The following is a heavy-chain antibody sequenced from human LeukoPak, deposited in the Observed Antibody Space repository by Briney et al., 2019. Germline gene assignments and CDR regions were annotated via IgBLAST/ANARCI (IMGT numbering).Heavy chain of an antibody. Sequence: PGGSLRLSCAASGFTFSSYWMSWVRQVPGKGLEWVAYIKQDGSEKYYVDSVKGRFSISRDNAQDSLYLQMNSLRAEDTAVYYCARGLNYYGISGYLPTGYWGQGTLVTVSS. CDR2: IKQDGSEK. J-gene: IGHJ4*02. V-gene: IGHV3-7*01. CDR3: ARGLNYYGISGYLPTGY. CDR1: GFTFSSYW. D-gene: IGHD3-22*01.